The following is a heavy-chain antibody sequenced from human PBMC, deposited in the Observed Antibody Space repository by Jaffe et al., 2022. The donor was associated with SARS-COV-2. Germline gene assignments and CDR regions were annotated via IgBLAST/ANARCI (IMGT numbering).Heavy chain of an antibody. CDR1: GVSISDYY. CDR2: IGYSGST. D-gene: IGHD3-16*01. CDR3: ARGGGGPYRLIDY. V-gene: IGHV4-59*01. J-gene: IGHJ4*02. Sequence: QVHLQESGPGLVKPSETLSLTCTVSGVSISDYYWGWIRQPPGKGLEWIGHIGYSGSTNYNPSLKSRVTISVDTSKNQFSLRLTSVTAADTAVYYCARGGGGPYRLIDYWGQGTLVTVSS.